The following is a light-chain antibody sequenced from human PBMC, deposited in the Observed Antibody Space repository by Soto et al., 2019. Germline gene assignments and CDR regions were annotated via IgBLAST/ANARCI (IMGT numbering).Light chain of an antibody. CDR1: QSLTSDY. CDR3: QQSASWYT. J-gene: IGKJ2*01. CDR2: GAS. V-gene: IGKV3-20*01. Sequence: EIVLTQSPGTLSLSPGDSATLSCRASQSLTSDYLAWCQQRPGQAPRLLIYGASRRATGIPDRFSGYKSGTDFTLTISILEPEDFAIYYCQQSASWYTFGRGTKLEIK.